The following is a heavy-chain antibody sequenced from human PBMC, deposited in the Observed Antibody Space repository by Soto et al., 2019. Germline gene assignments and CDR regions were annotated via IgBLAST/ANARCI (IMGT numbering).Heavy chain of an antibody. V-gene: IGHV3-48*03. CDR1: GFTFSSYE. J-gene: IGHJ6*02. CDR3: AREGRITGTTRPPPYYYYGMDV. Sequence: GGSLRLSCAASGFTFSSYEMNWVRQAPGKGLEWVSYISSSGSTIYYADSVKGRFTISRDNAKNSLYLQMNSLRAEDTAVYYCAREGRITGTTRPPPYYYYGMDVWGQGTTVTV. CDR2: ISSSGSTI. D-gene: IGHD1-7*01.